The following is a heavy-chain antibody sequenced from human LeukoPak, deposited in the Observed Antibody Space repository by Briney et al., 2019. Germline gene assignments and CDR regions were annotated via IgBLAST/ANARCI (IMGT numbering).Heavy chain of an antibody. CDR3: AKDPPYYYDSSGYGGGAFDI. CDR2: ISGSTGNT. J-gene: IGHJ3*02. CDR1: GFTFSSYA. V-gene: IGHV3-23*01. D-gene: IGHD3-22*01. Sequence: GGSLRLSCAASGFTFSSYAMSWVRQAPGKGLEWVSAISGSTGNTYYADSVKGRFTISRDNSKNTVYLQMNSLRAEDTAVYYCAKDPPYYYDSSGYGGGAFDIWGQGTMVTVSS.